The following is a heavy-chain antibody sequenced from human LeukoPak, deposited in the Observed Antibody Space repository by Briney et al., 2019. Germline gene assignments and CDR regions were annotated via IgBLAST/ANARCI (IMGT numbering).Heavy chain of an antibody. CDR2: ISSSSSII. CDR3: ARAQGVATIWSVGY. CDR1: GFTFSSYS. V-gene: IGHV3-48*04. Sequence: GGSLRLSCAASGFTFSSYSMNWVRQAPGKGLEWVSYISSSSSIIYYADSVKGRFTISRDNAKNSLYLQMNSLRAEDTAVYYCARAQGVATIWSVGYWGQGTLVTVSS. J-gene: IGHJ4*02. D-gene: IGHD5-12*01.